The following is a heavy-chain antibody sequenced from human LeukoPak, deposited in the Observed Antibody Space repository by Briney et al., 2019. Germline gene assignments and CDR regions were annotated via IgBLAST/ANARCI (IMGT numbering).Heavy chain of an antibody. CDR3: ARGGLETRTVYAEYFQH. J-gene: IGHJ1*01. D-gene: IGHD3/OR15-3a*01. CDR2: ISAYNGNT. CDR1: GYTFTSYG. Sequence: VASVKVSCKASGYTFTSYGISWVRQAPGQGLEWMGWISAYNGNTNYAQKLQGRVTMTTDTSTSTAYMELRSLRSDDTAVYYCARGGLETRTVYAEYFQHWGQGTLVTVSS. V-gene: IGHV1-18*01.